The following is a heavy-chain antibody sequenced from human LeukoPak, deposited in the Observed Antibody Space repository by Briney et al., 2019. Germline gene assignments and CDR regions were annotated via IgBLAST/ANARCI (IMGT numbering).Heavy chain of an antibody. CDR3: ARNSFAELMLLGSAYGMDV. CDR2: IKEDGSEK. J-gene: IGHJ6*02. D-gene: IGHD2-8*01. CDR1: TXTSXGHW. V-gene: IGHV3-7*01. Sequence: LXLSXXXXTXTSXGHWMSWVRQAPXKXLEWVANIKEDGSEKYYLDSVKGRFTISRDNAKNSLHLQINSLRVEDTAVYYCARNSFAELMLLGSAYGMDVWGQGTTVIVSS.